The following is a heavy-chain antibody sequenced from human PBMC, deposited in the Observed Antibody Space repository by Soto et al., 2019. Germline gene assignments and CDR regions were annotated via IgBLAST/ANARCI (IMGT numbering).Heavy chain of an antibody. CDR2: IWYDGSNK. CDR3: AREGIAAAGMTPTAEYFQH. CDR1: GFTFSSYG. J-gene: IGHJ1*01. V-gene: IGHV3-33*01. D-gene: IGHD6-13*01. Sequence: SLRLSCAASGFTFSSYGMHWVRQAPGKGLEWVAVIWYDGSNKYYADSVKGRFTTSRDNSRNTLYLQMNSLRAEDTAVYYCAREGIAAAGMTPTAEYFQHWGQGTLVTVSS.